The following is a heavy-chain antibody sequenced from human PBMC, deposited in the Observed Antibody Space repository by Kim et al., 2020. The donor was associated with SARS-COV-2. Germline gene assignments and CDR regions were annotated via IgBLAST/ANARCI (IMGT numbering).Heavy chain of an antibody. Sequence: GESLKISCKGSGYSFTSYWIGWVRQMPGKGLEWMGIIYPGDSDTRYSPSFQGQVTISADKSISTAYLQWSSLKASDTAMYYCARPGLELMGPDYGMDVWGQGTTVTVSS. CDR3: ARPGLELMGPDYGMDV. D-gene: IGHD1-7*01. CDR2: IYPGDSDT. V-gene: IGHV5-51*01. J-gene: IGHJ6*02. CDR1: GYSFTSYW.